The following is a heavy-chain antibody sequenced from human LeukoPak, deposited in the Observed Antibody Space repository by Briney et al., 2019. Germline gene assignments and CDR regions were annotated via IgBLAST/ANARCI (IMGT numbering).Heavy chain of an antibody. V-gene: IGHV3-74*01. Sequence: GGSLRLSCAASGFTFSNYWMHWVRQAPGKGLVWVSRIKSDGSNTNYADSVKGRFTISRDNTKNTLYLQMNSLRAEDTGVYYCARDEYSSSYMDVWGKGPTVTVSS. J-gene: IGHJ6*03. CDR1: GFTFSNYW. D-gene: IGHD6-6*01. CDR2: IKSDGSNT. CDR3: ARDEYSSSYMDV.